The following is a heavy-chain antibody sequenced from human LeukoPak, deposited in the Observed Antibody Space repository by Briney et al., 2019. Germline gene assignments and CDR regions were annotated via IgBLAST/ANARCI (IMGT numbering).Heavy chain of an antibody. CDR2: ISYDGSNK. CDR1: GFTFSSYA. CDR3: ARDEVVPAAIPPGMDV. D-gene: IGHD2-2*02. Sequence: GGSLRLSCAASGFTFSSYAMHWVRQAPGKGLEWVAVISYDGSNKYYADSVKGRFTISRDNSKNTLYLQMNSLRAEDTAVYYCARDEVVPAAIPPGMDVWGQGTTVAVSS. V-gene: IGHV3-30*04. J-gene: IGHJ6*02.